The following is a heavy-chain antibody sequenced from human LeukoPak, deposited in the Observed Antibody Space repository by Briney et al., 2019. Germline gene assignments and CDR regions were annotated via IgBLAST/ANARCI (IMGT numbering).Heavy chain of an antibody. V-gene: IGHV4-39*07. D-gene: IGHD5-24*01. CDR2: FFYGGNS. Sequence: SETLSLTCTVSGASISSSSSFWAWIRQPPGKGLEWIGSFFYGGNSYYNPSLKSRVTISVDTSKNQFSLKLNSVTAADTAVYYCARDRRDGYNYDSDYWGQGTLVTVSS. CDR1: GASISSSSSF. CDR3: ARDRRDGYNYDSDY. J-gene: IGHJ4*02.